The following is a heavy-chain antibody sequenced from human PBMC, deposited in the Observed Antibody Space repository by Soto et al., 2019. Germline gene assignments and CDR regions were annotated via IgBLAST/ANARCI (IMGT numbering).Heavy chain of an antibody. Sequence: EVQLVESGGGLVQPGGSLRLSCAGSGFTFSNYWMHWVRQAPGKGLEWVSRIDHDGPTDYADSVRSRFSISRDNAENTRYLQRNCLRPEDTAVYDCVRDSHGDYWGQGTGVNVSS. V-gene: IGHV3-74*01. CDR1: GFTFSNYW. CDR2: IDHDGPT. J-gene: IGHJ4*02. CDR3: VRDSHGDY.